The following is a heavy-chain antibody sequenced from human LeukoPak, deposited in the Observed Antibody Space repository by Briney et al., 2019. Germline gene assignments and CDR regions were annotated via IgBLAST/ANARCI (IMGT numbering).Heavy chain of an antibody. V-gene: IGHV4-59*07. D-gene: IGHD3-22*01. J-gene: IGHJ3*02. Sequence: SDTLSLMCTVSGGSISSYNWIWLRQPPGKGLEWSGYIYYSRSTNYNPSLKSRVTISQNTSRNQFSQKLNHVNAAEQAVYYCGGFVDIWGQGTMVTVSS. CDR3: GGFVDI. CDR1: GGSISSYN. CDR2: IYYSRST.